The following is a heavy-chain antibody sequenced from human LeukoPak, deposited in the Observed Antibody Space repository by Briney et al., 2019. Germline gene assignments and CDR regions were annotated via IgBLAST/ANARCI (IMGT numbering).Heavy chain of an antibody. D-gene: IGHD3-22*01. J-gene: IGHJ4*02. Sequence: GGSLRLSCATSGFTFSTYGMTWVRQAPGKGLEWVSAISGNGGSAYYADSVKDRFTISRDNSKNTLYLQMSALRAEDTAVYYCAKALDSTGLYEGPGDFWGLGTLVTVSS. CDR2: ISGNGGSA. CDR1: GFTFSTYG. CDR3: AKALDSTGLYEGPGDF. V-gene: IGHV3-23*01.